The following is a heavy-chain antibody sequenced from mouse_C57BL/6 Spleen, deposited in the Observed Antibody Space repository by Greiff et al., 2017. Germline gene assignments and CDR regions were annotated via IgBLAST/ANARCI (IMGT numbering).Heavy chain of an antibody. Sequence: EVQRVESGGGLVKPGGSLKLSCAASGFTFSDYGMHWVRQAPEKGLEWVAYISSGSSSIYSADTVKGRFTISRDHAKNTLFLQLTSLRSEKTVVYYCAGHGYDEACAYWGQGTLVSGAA. J-gene: IGHJ3*01. CDR2: ISSGSSSI. V-gene: IGHV5-17*01. CDR1: GFTFSDYG. CDR3: AGHGYDEACAY. D-gene: IGHD2-2*01.